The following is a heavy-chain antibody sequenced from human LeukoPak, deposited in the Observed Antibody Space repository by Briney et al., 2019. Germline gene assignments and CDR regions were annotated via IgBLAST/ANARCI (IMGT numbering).Heavy chain of an antibody. D-gene: IGHD6-13*01. Sequence: PSETLSLTCTVSGGSISSYYWSWIRQPPGKGLEWIGYISDSGSTKYNPSLKSRVTISLDTSKSQFSLKLSSVTAADAAVYYCARATSSSWYVDWFDSWGQGTLVTVSS. J-gene: IGHJ5*01. CDR1: GGSISSYY. CDR2: ISDSGST. CDR3: ARATSSSWYVDWFDS. V-gene: IGHV4-59*01.